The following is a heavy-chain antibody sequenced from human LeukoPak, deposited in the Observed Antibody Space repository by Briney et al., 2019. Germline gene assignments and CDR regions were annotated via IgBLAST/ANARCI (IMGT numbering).Heavy chain of an antibody. Sequence: ASVKVSCKASGYTFTSYDINWVRQATGQGLEWMGWMNPNSGNTGYAQKFQGRVTMTRNTSISTAYMELSSLRSEDTAVYYCARGPLLEKGYCTDVWGQGTTVTVSS. V-gene: IGHV1-8*01. D-gene: IGHD2-15*01. J-gene: IGHJ6*02. CDR1: GYTFTSYD. CDR3: ARGPLLEKGYCTDV. CDR2: MNPNSGNT.